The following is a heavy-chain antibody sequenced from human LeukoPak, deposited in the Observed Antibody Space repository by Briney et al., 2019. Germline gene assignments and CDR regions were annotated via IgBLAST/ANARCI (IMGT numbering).Heavy chain of an antibody. CDR2: INADGGTS. V-gene: IGHV3-74*01. CDR3: ARDGLPPHDFWSGYRKQPSVGMDV. D-gene: IGHD3-3*01. CDR1: GFSFSSHW. Sequence: GGSLRLSCAASGFSFSSHWMHWVRQVPGKGLVWVSRINADGGTSHYADSVKGRFTISRDNAKNTLFLQMNSLRGEDTAVYYCARDGLPPHDFWSGYRKQPSVGMDVWGKGTKVIVFS. J-gene: IGHJ6*03.